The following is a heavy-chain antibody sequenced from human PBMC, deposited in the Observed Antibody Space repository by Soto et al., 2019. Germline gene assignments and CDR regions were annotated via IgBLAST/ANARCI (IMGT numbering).Heavy chain of an antibody. CDR2: IYSSGST. D-gene: IGHD3-22*01. CDR1: GGSISNYY. CDR3: ARPTYYYDSSGPPAY. J-gene: IGHJ4*02. Sequence: SETLSLTCTVSGGSISNYYWNWIRQSPGKGLEWIGYIYSSGSTHYNPSLQNRVTISIDNAKNSLYLQMNSLRAEDTAVYYCARPTYYYDSSGPPAYWGQGTLVTVSS. V-gene: IGHV4-59*12.